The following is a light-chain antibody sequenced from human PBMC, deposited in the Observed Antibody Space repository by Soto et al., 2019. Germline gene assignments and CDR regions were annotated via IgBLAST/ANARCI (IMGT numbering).Light chain of an antibody. CDR3: QQYSYWPT. CDR1: QSVNTN. Sequence: EIVMTQSPATLSVSPGERATLSCRASQSVNTNLAWYQQKPGQAPRLLIYGTSTRATGIPARFSGSGSGTEFTLTSGSLQSDVVAVYCCQQYSYWPTFGQGTKVDIK. CDR2: GTS. V-gene: IGKV3D-15*01. J-gene: IGKJ1*01.